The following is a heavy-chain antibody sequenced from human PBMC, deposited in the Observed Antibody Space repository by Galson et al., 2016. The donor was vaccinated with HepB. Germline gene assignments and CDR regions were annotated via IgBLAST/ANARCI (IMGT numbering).Heavy chain of an antibody. CDR2: IYYSGST. V-gene: IGHV4-59*01. Sequence: SETLSPTCTVSGGSISSYYWSWIRQPPGKGLEWIGYIYYSGSTNYNPPLKSRVTISVDTSKNQFSLKLTSVTTADTAVYYCARTPSRGGMDVWGQGTTVTVSS. CDR1: GGSISSYY. D-gene: IGHD3-10*01. J-gene: IGHJ6*02. CDR3: ARTPSRGGMDV.